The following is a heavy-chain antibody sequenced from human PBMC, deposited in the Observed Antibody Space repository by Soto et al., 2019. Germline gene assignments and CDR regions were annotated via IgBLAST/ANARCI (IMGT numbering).Heavy chain of an antibody. CDR3: ARDRGYYDSSGYYVPDY. D-gene: IGHD3-22*01. V-gene: IGHV3-33*01. J-gene: IGHJ4*02. CDR1: GFTFSSYG. CDR2: IWYDGSNK. Sequence: QVQLVESGGGVVQSGRSLRLSCAASGFTFSSYGMHWVRQAPGKGLEWVAVIWYDGSNKYYADSVKGRFTISRDNSKNTLYLQMNSLRAEDTAVYYCARDRGYYDSSGYYVPDYWGQGTLVTVSS.